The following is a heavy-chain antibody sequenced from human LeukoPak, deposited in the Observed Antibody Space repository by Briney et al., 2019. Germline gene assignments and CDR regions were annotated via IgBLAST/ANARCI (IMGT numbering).Heavy chain of an antibody. Sequence: GGSLRLTCAASGFTFSDYYMSWIRQAPGKGLEWFSYTSSSGSTIYCADSVKGRFTISRDNAKNSLYLQMNSLRAEDTAVYYCARPDGGIPLYYFDYWGQGTLVTVSS. D-gene: IGHD3-16*01. CDR3: ARPDGGIPLYYFDY. J-gene: IGHJ4*02. CDR2: TSSSGSTI. CDR1: GFTFSDYY. V-gene: IGHV3-11*04.